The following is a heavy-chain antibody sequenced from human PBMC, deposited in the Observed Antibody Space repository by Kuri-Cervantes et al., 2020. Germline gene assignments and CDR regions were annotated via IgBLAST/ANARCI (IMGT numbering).Heavy chain of an antibody. D-gene: IGHD3-22*01. J-gene: IGHJ4*02. CDR1: GYTLTELS. Sequence: SVKVSCKVSGYTLTELSMHWVRQAPGQGLEWMGGIIPIFGTANYAQKLQGRVTMTTDTSTSTAYMELRSLRSDDTAVYYCAREATSGYTDYWGQGTLVTVSS. CDR2: IIPIFGTA. CDR3: AREATSGYTDY. V-gene: IGHV1-69*05.